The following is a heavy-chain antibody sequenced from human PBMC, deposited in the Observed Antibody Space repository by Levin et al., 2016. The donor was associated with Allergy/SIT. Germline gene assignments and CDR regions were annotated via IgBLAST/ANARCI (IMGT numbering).Heavy chain of an antibody. D-gene: IGHD2-2*01. Sequence: GGSLRLSCAASGFTFSNYWMHWVRQAPGKGLVWVSRINSDGSRTSYADSVKGRFTISRDNAKNTLYLQMNSLRAEDTAVYYCAKGGALVVPAAREGFDYWGQGTLVTVSS. V-gene: IGHV3-74*01. J-gene: IGHJ4*02. CDR2: INSDGSRT. CDR1: GFTFSNYW. CDR3: AKGGALVVPAAREGFDY.